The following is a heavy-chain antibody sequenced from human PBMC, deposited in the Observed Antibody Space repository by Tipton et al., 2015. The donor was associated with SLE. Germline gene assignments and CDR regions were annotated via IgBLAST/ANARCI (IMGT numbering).Heavy chain of an antibody. CDR3: ARPRTGGGAFDI. CDR1: GGSISSYF. J-gene: IGHJ3*02. CDR2: IYYSGST. Sequence: TLSLTCTVSGGSISSYFWSWIRQHPGKGLEWIGYIYYSGSTYYNPSLKSRVTISVVTSKNQFSLKLSSVTAADTAVYYCARPRTGGGAFDIWGQGTMVTVSS. D-gene: IGHD3-10*01. V-gene: IGHV4-59*04.